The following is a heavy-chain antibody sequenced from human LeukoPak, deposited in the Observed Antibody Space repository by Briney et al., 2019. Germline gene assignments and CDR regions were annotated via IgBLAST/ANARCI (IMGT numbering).Heavy chain of an antibody. Sequence: GGSLRLSCAASGFAFSKYGMHWVRQAPGGGLEWVAFIRSDGTDAFFAASVKGRFTISRDNAKNSLYLQMNSLRAEDTAVYYCARDPGRFQRPYYFDYWGQGTLVTVSS. CDR3: ARDPGRFQRPYYFDY. J-gene: IGHJ4*02. D-gene: IGHD3-3*01. V-gene: IGHV3-30*02. CDR2: IRSDGTDA. CDR1: GFAFSKYG.